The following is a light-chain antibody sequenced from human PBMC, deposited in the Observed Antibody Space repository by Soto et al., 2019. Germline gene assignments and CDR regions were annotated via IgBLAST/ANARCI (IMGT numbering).Light chain of an antibody. CDR2: GAS. V-gene: IGKV3-20*01. Sequence: EIVLTQSPGTLSLSPGETATLSCRASQSVSSSYLAWYQQKPGQAPRLLIYGASSRATRVQDRFSGSGYGTDFTLTISRLVPEDFAVYYCQQYGSSLSTFGPGTKVDIK. J-gene: IGKJ3*01. CDR3: QQYGSSLST. CDR1: QSVSSSY.